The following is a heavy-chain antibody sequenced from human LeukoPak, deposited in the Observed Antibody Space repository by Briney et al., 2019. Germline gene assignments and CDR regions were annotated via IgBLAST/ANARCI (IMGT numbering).Heavy chain of an antibody. CDR3: AREGIQLWLDLSY. D-gene: IGHD5-18*01. V-gene: IGHV1-2*02. Sequence: ASVKVSCKASGYTFTGYYMHWVRQAPGQGLEWMGWINPNSGGTNYAQKFQGRVTMTTDTSTSTAYMELRSLRSDDTAVYYCAREGIQLWLDLSYWGQGTLVTVSS. CDR1: GYTFTGYY. J-gene: IGHJ4*02. CDR2: INPNSGGT.